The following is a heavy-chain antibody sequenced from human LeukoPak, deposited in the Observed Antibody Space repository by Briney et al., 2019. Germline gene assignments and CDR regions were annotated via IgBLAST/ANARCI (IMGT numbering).Heavy chain of an antibody. CDR3: ARGGSSGYYPDY. V-gene: IGHV1-2*06. J-gene: IGHJ4*02. D-gene: IGHD3-22*01. Sequence: ASVKVSCKASGYTFTSYYMHWVRQAPGQGLEWMGRINPNSGGTNYAQKFQGRVTMTRDTSISTAYMELSRLRSDDTAVYYCARGGSSGYYPDYWGQGTLVTVSS. CDR1: GYTFTSYY. CDR2: INPNSGGT.